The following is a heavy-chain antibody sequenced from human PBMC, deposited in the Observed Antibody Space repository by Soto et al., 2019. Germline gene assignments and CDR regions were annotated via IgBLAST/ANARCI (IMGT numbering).Heavy chain of an antibody. J-gene: IGHJ4*02. CDR1: GFTFSSYG. V-gene: IGHV3-33*01. CDR2: IWYDGSNK. CDR3: ARSRNYFDY. Sequence: QVQLVESGGGVVQPGRSLRLSCAASGFTFSSYGMHWVRQAPGKGLEWVAVIWYDGSNKYYADSVKGRFTISRDNSKKTLYLQMNSLRAEDTAVYYCARSRNYFDYWGQGTLVTVSS.